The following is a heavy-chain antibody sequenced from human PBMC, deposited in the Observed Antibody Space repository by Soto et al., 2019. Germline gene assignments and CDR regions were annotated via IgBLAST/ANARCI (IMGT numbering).Heavy chain of an antibody. CDR3: AREYYGLLTGYYNDH. J-gene: IGHJ4*02. CDR2: ISGDGTTI. D-gene: IGHD3-9*01. Sequence: EVQLVESGGDSVQPGGSLRLSCAASGFPFRSYWMHWVRHTPGKGLEWVSRISGDGTTIYYADSVTGRFTVSRDNAKNTLSLQMSGLGAEDTAVYYCAREYYGLLTGYYNDHWGQGTLVSVSS. CDR1: GFPFRSYW. V-gene: IGHV3-74*01.